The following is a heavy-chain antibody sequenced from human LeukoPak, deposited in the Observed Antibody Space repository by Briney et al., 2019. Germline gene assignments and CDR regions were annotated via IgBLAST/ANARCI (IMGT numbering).Heavy chain of an antibody. V-gene: IGHV3-23*01. CDR3: VARGYCSTTSCHL. CDR1: GFTFSNYA. J-gene: IGHJ5*02. Sequence: GGSLRLSCAASGFTFSNYAMSWVRQAPGKGLEWVSAISGTGGSTYYADSVKGRFTISRDNSKNTLYLQMNSLRAKDTAVYYCVARGYCSTTSCHLWGQGILVTVSS. CDR2: ISGTGGST. D-gene: IGHD2-2*01.